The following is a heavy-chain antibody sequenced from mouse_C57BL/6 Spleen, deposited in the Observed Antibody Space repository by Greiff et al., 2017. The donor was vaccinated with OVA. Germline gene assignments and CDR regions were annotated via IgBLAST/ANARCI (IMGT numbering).Heavy chain of an antibody. V-gene: IGHV2-9-1*01. J-gene: IGHJ1*03. Sequence: QVQLKESGPGLVAPSQSLSITCTVSGFSLTSYAISWVRQPPGKGLEWLGVIWTGGGTNYNSALKSRLSISTDNSKSQVFLKMNSLQTDDTARYYCARDYYGSSLYWYFDDWGTGTTVTVSS. CDR1: GFSLTSYA. D-gene: IGHD1-1*01. CDR3: ARDYYGSSLYWYFDD. CDR2: IWTGGGT.